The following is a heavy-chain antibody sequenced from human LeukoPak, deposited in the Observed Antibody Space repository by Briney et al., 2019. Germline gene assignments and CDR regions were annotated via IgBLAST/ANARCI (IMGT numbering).Heavy chain of an antibody. CDR1: GGSISSGGYS. Sequence: SETLSLTCAVSGGSISSGGYSWSWIRQPPGKGLEWIGYIYHSGSTYYNPSLKSRVTISVDTSKNQFSLKLSSVTAADTAVYYCARAPSRLGRGRRNFDYWGQGTLVTVSS. V-gene: IGHV4-30-2*01. CDR3: ARAPSRLGRGRRNFDY. J-gene: IGHJ4*02. CDR2: IYHSGST. D-gene: IGHD3-16*01.